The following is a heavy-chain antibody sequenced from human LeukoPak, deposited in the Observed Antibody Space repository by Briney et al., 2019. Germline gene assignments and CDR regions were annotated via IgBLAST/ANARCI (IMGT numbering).Heavy chain of an antibody. D-gene: IGHD2-2*01. Sequence: RASVKVSCKASGYTFTGYYMHWVRQAPGQGPEWMGWINPNSGGTNYAQKFQGRVTMTRDTSISTAYMELSRLRSDDTAVYYCAREPLGYQLLYYFDYWGQGTLVTVSS. V-gene: IGHV1-2*02. CDR2: INPNSGGT. CDR1: GYTFTGYY. CDR3: AREPLGYQLLYYFDY. J-gene: IGHJ4*02.